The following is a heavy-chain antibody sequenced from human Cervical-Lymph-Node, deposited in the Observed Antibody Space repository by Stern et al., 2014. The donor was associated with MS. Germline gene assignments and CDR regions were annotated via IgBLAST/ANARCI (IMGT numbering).Heavy chain of an antibody. CDR3: ARIRDDFSNYYFDS. D-gene: IGHD4-11*01. V-gene: IGHV2-70*04. Sequence: VTLKESGPALVKPTQTLTLTCTFSGFSLATSGMCVSWIRQPPGKALEWLAHIDWDDDKFYNTSLKTMLPISKDASKNQVVLTMTNVDPVDTATYFCARIRDDFSNYYFDSWGQGTLVTVSS. CDR1: GFSLATSGMC. CDR2: IDWDDDK. J-gene: IGHJ4*02.